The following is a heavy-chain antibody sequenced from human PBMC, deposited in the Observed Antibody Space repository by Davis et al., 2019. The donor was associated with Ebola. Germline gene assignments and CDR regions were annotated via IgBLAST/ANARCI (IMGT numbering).Heavy chain of an antibody. V-gene: IGHV3-21*01. CDR1: GFTFSSYY. Sequence: PGGSLRLSCAASGFTFSSYYMNWVRQAPGKGLEWVSSISSSSNYIYYADSMKGRFTISRDNAKNSLFLQMNSLRAEDTAVYYCARDSGVGGYYDPGGMDVWGKGTTVTVSS. CDR3: ARDSGVGGYYDPGGMDV. CDR2: ISSSSNYI. J-gene: IGHJ6*04. D-gene: IGHD3-22*01.